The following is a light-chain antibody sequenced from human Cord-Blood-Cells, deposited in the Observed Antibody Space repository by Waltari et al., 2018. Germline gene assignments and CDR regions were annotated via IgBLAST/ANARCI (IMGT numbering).Light chain of an antibody. CDR2: RNN. J-gene: IGLJ3*02. CDR3: AAWDDSLSGPV. V-gene: IGLV1-47*01. Sequence: QSVLTQPPSASGTPGQRVTISCSGSSSNIGSNCVYWYQQLPGTAPKLLIYRNNPLPSGVPNRFSGSKSGTTASLAISVLRSEDEADYYCAAWDDSLSGPVFGGGTKLTVL. CDR1: SSNIGSNC.